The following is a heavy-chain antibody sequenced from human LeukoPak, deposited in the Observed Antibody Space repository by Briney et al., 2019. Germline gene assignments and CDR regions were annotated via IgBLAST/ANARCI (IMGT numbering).Heavy chain of an antibody. CDR1: GGTFSSYA. Sequence: GASVKVSCKASGGTFSSYAISWVRQAPGQGLEWMGGIIPIFGTANYAQKFQGRVTITADESTSTAYMELSSLRSEDTAVYYCARGPRYCSSTSCYAEGWGQGTLVTVSS. CDR2: IIPIFGTA. CDR3: ARGPRYCSSTSCYAEG. V-gene: IGHV1-69*01. D-gene: IGHD2-2*01. J-gene: IGHJ4*02.